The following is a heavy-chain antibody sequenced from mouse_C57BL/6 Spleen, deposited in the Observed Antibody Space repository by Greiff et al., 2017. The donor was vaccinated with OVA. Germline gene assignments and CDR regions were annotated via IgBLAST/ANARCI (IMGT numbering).Heavy chain of an antibody. CDR3: ARHEEGYYDGY. CDR1: GYTFTEYT. D-gene: IGHD1-1*01. CDR2: FYPGRGSI. J-gene: IGHJ2*01. Sequence: VMLVESGAELVKPGASVKLSCKASGYTFTEYTIHWVKQRSGQGLEWIGWFYPGRGSIKYNEKFKDKATLTADKSSSTVYMELSRLTSEDAAVYFCARHEEGYYDGYWGQGTTLTVSS. V-gene: IGHV1-62-2*01.